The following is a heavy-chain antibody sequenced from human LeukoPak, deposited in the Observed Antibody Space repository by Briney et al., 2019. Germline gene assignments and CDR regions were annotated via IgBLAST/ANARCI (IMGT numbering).Heavy chain of an antibody. CDR3: VRDRYDSVYNWFDP. D-gene: IGHD3-22*01. V-gene: IGHV4-4*07. J-gene: IGHJ5*02. CDR1: GGSISDNY. Sequence: PSETLSLTCTVSGGSISDNYWTWIRQPAGKGLEWIGRIYTTGGTNFNPPLKSRVTMSVDTSKNQFSLKLRSVTAADTAVYYCVRDRYDSVYNWFDPWGQGTLVTVSS. CDR2: IYTTGGT.